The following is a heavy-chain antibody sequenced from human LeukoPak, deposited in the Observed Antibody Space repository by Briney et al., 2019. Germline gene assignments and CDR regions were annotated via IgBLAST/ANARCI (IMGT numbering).Heavy chain of an antibody. CDR3: ARQGYCSSSNCYSSSWFDP. J-gene: IGHJ5*02. D-gene: IGHD2-2*01. Sequence: PSETLSLTCTVSGDSISSHYWSWIRQPPGKGLEWFAYIHNSGSTYYNPSLKSRVTISVDTSKNQFSLKLTSVTAADTAVYYCARQGYCSSSNCYSSSWFDPWGQGTLVTVSS. V-gene: IGHV4-59*11. CDR2: IHNSGST. CDR1: GDSISSHY.